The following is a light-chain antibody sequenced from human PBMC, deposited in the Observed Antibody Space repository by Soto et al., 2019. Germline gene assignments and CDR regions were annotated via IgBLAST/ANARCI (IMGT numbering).Light chain of an antibody. CDR2: DAS. J-gene: IGKJ2*03. Sequence: ELVLTQSPATLSLSPGERATLSCRASQSVSSYLAWYQQKPGQAPRLLIYDASTRATDIPARFSGSGSGTDFTLTISSLEPEDFAVYYCQQRSNWPPLYSFGQGTKLEI. CDR1: QSVSSY. CDR3: QQRSNWPPLYS. V-gene: IGKV3-11*01.